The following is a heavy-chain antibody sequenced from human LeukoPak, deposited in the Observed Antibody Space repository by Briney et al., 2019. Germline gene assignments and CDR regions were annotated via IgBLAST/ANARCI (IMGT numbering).Heavy chain of an antibody. D-gene: IGHD3-10*01. J-gene: IGHJ6*02. CDR2: INPNSGDT. CDR3: ARGGSSSGSYYYGVDA. CDR1: GYTFSGNY. Sequence: ASVRVSFKTSGYTFSGNYIYWVRQAPGRGLEWMGWINPNSGDTNYAQKFQGRVTMTRDTSISTAYMDLSSLISDDTAVYYCARGGSSSGSYYYGVDAWGQGTTVTVSS. V-gene: IGHV1-2*02.